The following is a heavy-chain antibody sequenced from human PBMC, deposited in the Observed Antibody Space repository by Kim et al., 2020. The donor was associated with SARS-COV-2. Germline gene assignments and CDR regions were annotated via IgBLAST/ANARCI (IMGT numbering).Heavy chain of an antibody. D-gene: IGHD3-10*01. CDR1: GFTFSSYS. V-gene: IGHV3-21*01. Sequence: GGSLRLSCAASGFTFSSYSMNWVRQAPGKGLEWVSSISSSSSYIYYADSVKGRFTISRDNAKNSLYLQMNSLRAEDTALYYCARDRIDGSGSYYIFFDYWGQGILGTVSS. J-gene: IGHJ4*02. CDR2: ISSSSSYI. CDR3: ARDRIDGSGSYYIFFDY.